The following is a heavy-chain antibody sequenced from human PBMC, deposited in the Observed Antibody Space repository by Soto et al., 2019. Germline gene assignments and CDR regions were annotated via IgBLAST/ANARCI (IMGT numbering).Heavy chain of an antibody. Sequence: PSETLSLTCTVSGGSISSGGYYWSWIRQHPGKGLEWIGYIYYSGSTYYNPSLKSRVTISVDTSKNQFSLKLSSVTAADTAVYYCARTIGYCSSTSCPDSEKNWNVNWFDPWGQGILVTVSS. V-gene: IGHV4-31*03. J-gene: IGHJ5*02. CDR2: IYYSGST. CDR3: ARTIGYCSSTSCPDSEKNWNVNWFDP. D-gene: IGHD2-2*01. CDR1: GGSISSGGYY.